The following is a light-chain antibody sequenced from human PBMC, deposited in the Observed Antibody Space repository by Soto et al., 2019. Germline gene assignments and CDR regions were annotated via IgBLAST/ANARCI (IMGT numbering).Light chain of an antibody. J-gene: IGKJ2*01. CDR3: QQYYSSPYT. Sequence: EIVMTQSPATLSVSPGGRATLSCRASQSISDTLAWYQQKPGQAPRLLIYGASTRAPGFPARFSGSGSGTDFTLTISSLQSEDVAVYYCQQYYSSPYTFGQGTKLEI. V-gene: IGKV3-15*01. CDR2: GAS. CDR1: QSISDT.